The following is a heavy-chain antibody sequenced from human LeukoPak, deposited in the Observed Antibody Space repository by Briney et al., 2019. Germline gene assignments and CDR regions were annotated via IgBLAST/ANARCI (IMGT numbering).Heavy chain of an antibody. CDR1: GDSIGSSSDY. Sequence: SETLSLTCTVSGDSIGSSSDYWGWIRQPPGKGLEWIGIIYYSGNTYYNPSLKSRVTISVDTSKNQFSLRLASVTAADTAVYYCARDPPYYYASESGDYWGQGTLVTVSS. J-gene: IGHJ4*02. D-gene: IGHD3-10*01. CDR2: IYYSGNT. CDR3: ARDPPYYYASESGDY. V-gene: IGHV4-39*07.